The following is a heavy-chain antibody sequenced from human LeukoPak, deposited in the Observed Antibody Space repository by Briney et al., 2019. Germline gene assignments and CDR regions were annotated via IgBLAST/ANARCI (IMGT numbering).Heavy chain of an antibody. CDR1: GFTFSSYS. CDR2: ISSSSSYI. V-gene: IGHV3-21*01. J-gene: IGHJ4*02. D-gene: IGHD2-15*01. Sequence: PGGSLRLSCAASGFTFSSYSMNWVRQAPGKGLEWVSSISSSSSYIYYADSVKGRFTISRDNAKNSLYLQMNSLRAEDTAVYYCASGGTYCSGGSCNESNYWGQGTLVTVSS. CDR3: ASGGTYCSGGSCNESNY.